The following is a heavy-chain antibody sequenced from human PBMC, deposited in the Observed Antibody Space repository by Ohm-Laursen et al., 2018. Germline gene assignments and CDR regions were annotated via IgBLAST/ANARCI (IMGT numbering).Heavy chain of an antibody. CDR3: ARGANIVVVPAAAVSGAFDI. J-gene: IGHJ3*02. D-gene: IGHD2-2*01. CDR1: GYTFTSYD. CDR2: MNPNSGNT. Sequence: LVKVSCKASGYTFTSYDINWVRQATGQGLEWMGWMNPNSGNTGYAQKFQGRVTMTRNTSISTAYMELSSLRSEDTAVYYCARGANIVVVPAAAVSGAFDIWGQGTMVTVSS. V-gene: IGHV1-8*01.